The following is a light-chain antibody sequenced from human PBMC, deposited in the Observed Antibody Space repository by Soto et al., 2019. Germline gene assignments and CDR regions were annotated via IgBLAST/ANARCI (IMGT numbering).Light chain of an antibody. CDR2: AAS. CDR1: QSISSS. CDR3: QQGDSTPWT. V-gene: IGKV1-39*01. Sequence: DIQMTQSPSSLSASVGDRVTITCRASQSISSSLDWYQQRPGKAPKLLIYAASSLQSGFPSRFSGSGSGTDFTLTISSLRPEDIAIYYCQQGDSTPWTFGQGTKVEIK. J-gene: IGKJ1*01.